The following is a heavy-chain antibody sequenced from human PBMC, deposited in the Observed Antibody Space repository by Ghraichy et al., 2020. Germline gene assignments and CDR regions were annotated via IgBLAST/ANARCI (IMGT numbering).Heavy chain of an antibody. D-gene: IGHD7-27*01. V-gene: IGHV3-21*06. CDR1: GFTFRSYS. J-gene: IGHJ4*02. CDR2: ISSDSKYI. CDR3: ARDIRPTAGEWGYS. Sequence: GALRLSCAASGFTFRSYSMYWVRQAPGKGLEWVSSISSDSKYIYYTDSVKGRFTISRDNAKNSLYLQMNSLRVEDTAVYFCARDIRPTAGEWGYSWGQGPLVIVSS.